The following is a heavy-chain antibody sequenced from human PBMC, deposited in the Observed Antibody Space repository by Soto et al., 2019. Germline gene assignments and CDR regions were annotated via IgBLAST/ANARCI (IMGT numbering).Heavy chain of an antibody. CDR1: GYTFTSYS. Sequence: ASVKVSCKASGYTFTSYSMHWVRQAPGQRLEWMGWINAGNGNTKYSQKFQGRVTITRDTSASTAYMELSSLRSEDTAVYYCAREWFGELLDYSLLYYYYYGMDVWGQGATVTVSS. CDR2: INAGNGNT. D-gene: IGHD3-10*01. J-gene: IGHJ6*02. CDR3: AREWFGELLDYSLLYYYYYGMDV. V-gene: IGHV1-3*01.